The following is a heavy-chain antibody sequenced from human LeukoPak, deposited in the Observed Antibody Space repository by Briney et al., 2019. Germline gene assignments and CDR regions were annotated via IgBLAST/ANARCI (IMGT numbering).Heavy chain of an antibody. Sequence: GGSLRLSCAASGFTVSSNYMSWVRQAPGKGLEWVSVIYSGGSTYYADSVKGRFTISRDNSKNTLYLQMNSLRAEDTAVYYCARGGMATSLRHWFDPWDQGTLVTVSS. CDR3: ARGGMATSLRHWFDP. V-gene: IGHV3-66*01. CDR1: GFTVSSNY. J-gene: IGHJ5*02. CDR2: IYSGGST. D-gene: IGHD5-24*01.